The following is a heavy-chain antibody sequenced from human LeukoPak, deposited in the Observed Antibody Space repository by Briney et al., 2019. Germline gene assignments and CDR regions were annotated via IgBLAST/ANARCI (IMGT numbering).Heavy chain of an antibody. CDR1: GFPLSSYA. J-gene: IGHJ4*02. CDR3: ARAPVTSCRGAFCYPFDY. CDR2: TSSSDPGT. V-gene: IGHV3-23*01. D-gene: IGHD2-15*01. Sequence: GGSLRLSCAASGFPLSSYAMSWVRQGPGKGLEWVAATSSSDPGTYHADSVRGRFTISRDNSKNTLYLQMNRLRVEDAAVYYCARAPVTSCRGAFCYPFDYWGQGTLVTVSS.